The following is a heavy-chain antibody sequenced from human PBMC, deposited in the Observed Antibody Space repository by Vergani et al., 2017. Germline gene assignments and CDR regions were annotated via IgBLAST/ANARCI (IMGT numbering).Heavy chain of an antibody. CDR1: GFSFNSYW. D-gene: IGHD3-9*01. J-gene: IGHJ5*01. CDR3: ARARCIETCYMSNWLDS. Sequence: VESGGGLVQPGGSLRLSCSASGFSFNSYWMHWVRQVPGKGLLWVSRIKSDGSITAYADSVKGRFTISRDNAQNKLYLQMNSLRVEDTGVYYCARARCIETCYMSNWLDSWGQGTLVTVSS. V-gene: IGHV3-74*03. CDR2: IKSDGSIT.